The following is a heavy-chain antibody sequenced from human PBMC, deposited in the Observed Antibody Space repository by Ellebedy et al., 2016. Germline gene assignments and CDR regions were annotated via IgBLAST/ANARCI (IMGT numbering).Heavy chain of an antibody. D-gene: IGHD2-15*01. CDR1: GGSISTNNYY. Sequence: SETLSLTXTVSGGSISTNNYYWCWIRQPAGKGLEWIGRIYTSGSTNYNPSLKSRVTMSLDTSKNQFSLKLSSVTAADTAVYYCASGGSGPWEVDYWGQGTLVTVSS. CDR2: IYTSGST. V-gene: IGHV4-61*02. J-gene: IGHJ4*02. CDR3: ASGGSGPWEVDY.